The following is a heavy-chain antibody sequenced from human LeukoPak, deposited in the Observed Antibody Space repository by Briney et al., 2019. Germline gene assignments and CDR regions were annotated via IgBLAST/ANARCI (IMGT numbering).Heavy chain of an antibody. V-gene: IGHV4-59*01. CDR3: ARAGGTMVRGVIIKPFDY. CDR1: GGSISSYY. Sequence: PSETLSLTCTVSGGSISSYYWSWIRQPPGKGLEWIGYIYYSGSTNYNPSLKSRVTISVDTSKNQFSLKLSSVTAADTAVYYCARAGGTMVRGVIIKPFDYWGQGTLVTVSS. CDR2: IYYSGST. J-gene: IGHJ4*02. D-gene: IGHD3-10*01.